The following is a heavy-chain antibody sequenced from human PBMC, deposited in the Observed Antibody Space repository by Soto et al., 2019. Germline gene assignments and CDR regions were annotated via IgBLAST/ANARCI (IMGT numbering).Heavy chain of an antibody. D-gene: IGHD3-22*01. J-gene: IGHJ6*02. CDR1: GFTFSSYW. V-gene: IGHV3-7*01. CDR2: IKQDGSEK. Sequence: PGGSLRLSCAASGFTFSSYWMSWVRQAPGKGLEWVANIKQDGSEKYYVDSVKGRFTISRDNAKNSLYLQMNSLRAEDTAVYYCARRKYYCDSSGYGMDVWGQGTTVTVSS. CDR3: ARRKYYCDSSGYGMDV.